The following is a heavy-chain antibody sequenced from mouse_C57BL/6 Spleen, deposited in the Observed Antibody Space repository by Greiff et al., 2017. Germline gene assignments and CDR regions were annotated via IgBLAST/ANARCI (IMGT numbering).Heavy chain of an antibody. CDR1: GYSFTGYY. CDR3: ARPYGSSYPY. CDR2: INPSTGGT. V-gene: IGHV1-42*01. D-gene: IGHD1-1*01. Sequence: VQLQQSGPELEKPGASVKISCKASGYSFTGYYMNWVKQSPEKSLEWIGEINPSTGGTTYNQKFKAKATLTVDKSSSTAYMQLKSLTSEDSAVYYCARPYGSSYPYWGQGTLVTVSA. J-gene: IGHJ3*01.